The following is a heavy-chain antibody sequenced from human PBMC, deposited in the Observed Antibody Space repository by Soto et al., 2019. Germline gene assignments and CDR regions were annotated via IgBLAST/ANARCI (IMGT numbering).Heavy chain of an antibody. CDR1: GFTFSSYS. V-gene: IGHV3-21*01. CDR3: TSHLGELSFPRAFDI. Sequence: GGSLRLSCAASGFTFSSYSMNWVRQAPGKGLEWVSSISSSSSYIYYADSVKGRFTISRDNAKNSLYLQMNSLRAEDTAVYYCTSHLGELSFPRAFDIWGQGTMVTVSS. J-gene: IGHJ3*02. CDR2: ISSSSSYI. D-gene: IGHD3-16*02.